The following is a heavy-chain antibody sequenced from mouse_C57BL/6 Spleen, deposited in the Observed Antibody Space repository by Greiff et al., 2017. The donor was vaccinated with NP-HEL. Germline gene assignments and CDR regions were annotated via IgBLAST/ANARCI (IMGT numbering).Heavy chain of an antibody. V-gene: IGHV5-4*01. Sequence: EVKLMESGGGLVKPGGSLKLSCAASGFTFSSYAMSWVRQTPEKRLEWVATISDGGSYTYYPDNVKGRFTISRDNAKNNLYLQMSHLKTEDTAMYYCARDRAKYYGSSYDYFDYWGQGTTLTVSS. CDR2: ISDGGSYT. D-gene: IGHD1-1*01. J-gene: IGHJ2*01. CDR3: ARDRAKYYGSSYDYFDY. CDR1: GFTFSSYA.